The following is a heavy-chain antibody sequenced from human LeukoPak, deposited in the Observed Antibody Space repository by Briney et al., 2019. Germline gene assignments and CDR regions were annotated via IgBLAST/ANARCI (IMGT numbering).Heavy chain of an antibody. D-gene: IGHD6-19*01. CDR2: ITSTGTTI. V-gene: IGHV3-48*03. J-gene: IGHJ3*02. Sequence: PGGSLRLSCAASGFTFSSYQMTWVRQATGKGLQWVSYITSTGTTIHYADSVKGRFTISRDNANNSLFLQMNSLRAEDTAVYYCARIYSSGRGNDALDIWGQGTMVSVSS. CDR1: GFTFSSYQ. CDR3: ARIYSSGRGNDALDI.